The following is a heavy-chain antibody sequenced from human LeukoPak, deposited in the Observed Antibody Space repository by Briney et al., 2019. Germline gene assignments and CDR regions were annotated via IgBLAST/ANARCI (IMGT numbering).Heavy chain of an antibody. CDR1: GGTFSSYA. V-gene: IGHV1-69*13. J-gene: IGHJ4*02. CDR2: IIPIFGTA. D-gene: IGHD6-19*01. Sequence: EASVKVSCKASGGTFSSYAISWVRQAPGQGLEWMGGIIPIFGTANYAQKLQGRVTTTPDESTSTAYMELSSLRSDDTAVYYCARPAVAGLYYFDYWGQGTLVTVSS. CDR3: ARPAVAGLYYFDY.